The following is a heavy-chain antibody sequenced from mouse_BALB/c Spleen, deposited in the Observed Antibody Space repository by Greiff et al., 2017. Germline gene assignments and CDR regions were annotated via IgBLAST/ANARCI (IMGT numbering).Heavy chain of an antibody. CDR3: ARQRYFDY. CDR2: ISNGGGST. J-gene: IGHJ2*01. V-gene: IGHV5-12-2*01. Sequence: EVQVVESGGGLVQPGGSLKLSCAASGFTFSSYTMSWVRQTPEKRLEWVAYISNGGGSTYYPDTVKGRFTISRDNAKNTLYLQMSSLKSEDTAMYYCARQRYFDYWGQGTTLTVSS. CDR1: GFTFSSYT.